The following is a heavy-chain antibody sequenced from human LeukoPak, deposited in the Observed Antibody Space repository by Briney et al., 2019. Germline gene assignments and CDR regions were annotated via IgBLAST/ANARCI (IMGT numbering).Heavy chain of an antibody. CDR2: IHHSGST. D-gene: IGHD3-3*01. CDR1: GYSISSGFY. CDR3: ARDHRGEPYYDFWSGYLTLSTYYYYYYMDV. V-gene: IGHV4-38-2*02. J-gene: IGHJ6*03. Sequence: PSETLSLTCTVSGYSISSGFYWGWIRQPPGKGLEWIGSIHHSGSTYYNPSLKSRVTISVDTSKNQFSLKLSSVTAADTAVYYCARDHRGEPYYDFWSGYLTLSTYYYYYYMDVWGKGTTVTVSS.